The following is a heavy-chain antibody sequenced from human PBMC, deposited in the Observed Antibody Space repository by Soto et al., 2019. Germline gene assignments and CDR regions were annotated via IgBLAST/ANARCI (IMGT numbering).Heavy chain of an antibody. J-gene: IGHJ3*01. CDR3: ARDQLYYNDISGRPLNAFDV. Sequence: GSLRLSCAASGFTFNNYAMNWVRQAPGKGLEWVSAISGSGGSTYYADSVKGRFTISRDNAKNSLYLQMNSLRAEDTAVYYCARDQLYYNDISGRPLNAFDVWGQGTMVTVSS. CDR1: GFTFNNYA. CDR2: ISGSGGST. D-gene: IGHD3-22*01. V-gene: IGHV3-23*01.